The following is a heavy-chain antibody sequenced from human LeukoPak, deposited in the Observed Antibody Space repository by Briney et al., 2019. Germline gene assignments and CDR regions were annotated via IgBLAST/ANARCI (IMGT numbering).Heavy chain of an antibody. V-gene: IGHV3-23*01. CDR2: ISPGGGTT. D-gene: IGHD5-18*01. J-gene: IGHJ4*02. CDR1: GFTFSNEA. Sequence: GGSLRLSCAVSGFTFSNEAMGWVRQLRGGGLEWVSTISPGGGTTYYAESMKGRFTISRDNSKNTLYLQMNSLRAEDTAVYYCARDKGLWYYWGQGTLVTVSS. CDR3: ARDKGLWYY.